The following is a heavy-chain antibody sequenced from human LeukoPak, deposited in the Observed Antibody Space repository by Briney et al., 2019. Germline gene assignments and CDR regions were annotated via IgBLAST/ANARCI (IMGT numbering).Heavy chain of an antibody. D-gene: IGHD4-17*01. CDR3: AKDPRGGDYSIDY. V-gene: IGHV3-30*02. Sequence: PGGSLRLSCAASGFTFSSYDMHWVRQAPGKGLEWVAFIRYDGSNTYYADSVKGRFTISRDNSKNTLYLQMNRLRAEDTAVYYCAKDPRGGDYSIDYWGQGTLVTVSS. J-gene: IGHJ4*02. CDR2: IRYDGSNT. CDR1: GFTFSSYD.